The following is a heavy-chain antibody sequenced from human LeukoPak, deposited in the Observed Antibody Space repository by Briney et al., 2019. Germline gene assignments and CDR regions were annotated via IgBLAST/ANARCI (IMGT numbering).Heavy chain of an antibody. CDR2: ISGSGGST. J-gene: IGHJ4*02. CDR1: GFTFSSYA. CDR3: AKDPSPKISATNSDY. V-gene: IGHV3-23*01. D-gene: IGHD4-23*01. Sequence: PGESLRLSCAASGFTFSSYAMSWVRQAPGKGLEWVSAISGSGGSTYYADSVKGRFTISRDNSKNTLYLQMNSLRAEDTAVYYCAKDPSPKISATNSDYWGQGTLVTVSS.